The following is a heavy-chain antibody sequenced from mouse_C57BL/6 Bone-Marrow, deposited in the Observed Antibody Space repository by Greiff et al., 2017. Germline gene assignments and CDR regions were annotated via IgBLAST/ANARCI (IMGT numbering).Heavy chain of an antibody. Sequence: QVQLQQPGAELVKPGASVKMSCKASGYTFTSYWINWVKQRPGPGLEWIGDIYPGSGSTNYNEKFKSKATLTVDTSTSTAYMQLSSLTYEDSAVYYCAREAMDYWGQGTSVTVSS. V-gene: IGHV1-55*01. CDR2: IYPGSGST. CDR3: AREAMDY. J-gene: IGHJ4*01. CDR1: GYTFTSYW.